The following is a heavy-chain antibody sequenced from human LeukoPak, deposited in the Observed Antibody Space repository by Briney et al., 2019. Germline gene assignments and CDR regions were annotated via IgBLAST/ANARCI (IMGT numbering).Heavy chain of an antibody. CDR1: GFTFSNAW. J-gene: IGHJ3*02. CDR3: TTASDIVVVVAATYYDAFDI. Sequence: GGSLRLSCAASGFTFSNAWMSWLRQAPGKGLEWVGRIKSKTDGGTTDYAAPVKGRFTISRDDSKNTLYLQMNSLKTEDTAVYYCTTASDIVVVVAATYYDAFDIWGQGTMVTVSS. D-gene: IGHD2-15*01. CDR2: IKSKTDGGTT. V-gene: IGHV3-15*01.